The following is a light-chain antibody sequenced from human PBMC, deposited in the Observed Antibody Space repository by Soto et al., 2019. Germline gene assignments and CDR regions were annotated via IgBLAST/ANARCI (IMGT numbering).Light chain of an antibody. CDR3: HQYYNRPPWT. V-gene: IGKV3-15*01. CDR1: RSVDTD. CDR2: ATS. Sequence: EILMTQSPATLSVSPGDSATLSCRASRSVDTDLAWYQQKPGQAPRLLVFATSARATGVPDRFRGSRSGTDFTLTISSLQPEDSATYYCHQYYNRPPWTFGQGTMVDIK. J-gene: IGKJ1*01.